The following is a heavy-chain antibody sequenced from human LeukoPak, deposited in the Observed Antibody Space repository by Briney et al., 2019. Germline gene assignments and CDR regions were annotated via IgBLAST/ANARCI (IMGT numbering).Heavy chain of an antibody. CDR1: GFTVSDYY. Sequence: GGSLRLSCAASGFTVSDYYINWIRQAPGKGLELVSYISSSSSYTNYADSVKGRFTISRDNAKKSLYLQMNSLRAEDTAVYYCARILAVASFHPFDYWGQGTLVTVSS. D-gene: IGHD6-19*01. J-gene: IGHJ4*02. CDR2: ISSSSSYT. V-gene: IGHV3-11*03. CDR3: ARILAVASFHPFDY.